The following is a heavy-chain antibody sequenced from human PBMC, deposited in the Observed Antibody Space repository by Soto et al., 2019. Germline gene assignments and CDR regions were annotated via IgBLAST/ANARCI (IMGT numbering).Heavy chain of an antibody. J-gene: IGHJ4*02. V-gene: IGHV1-24*01. D-gene: IGHD2-2*01. CDR1: GYSLSDLS. CDR3: ATLPRTIERTPAAIWSFDS. CDR2: LDAEDGET. Sequence: ASVKVSCKVSGYSLSDLSIHWVRQAPGKGLEWMGGLDAEDGETIYAQKLQGGGTMTEDTSTDTAYMELSSLTSEDTAMYYCATLPRTIERTPAAIWSFDSRGQGTLVTVSS.